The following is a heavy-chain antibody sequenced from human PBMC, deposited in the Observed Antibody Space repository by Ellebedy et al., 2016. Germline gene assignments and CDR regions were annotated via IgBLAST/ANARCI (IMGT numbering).Heavy chain of an antibody. D-gene: IGHD6-19*01. V-gene: IGHV4-59*01. J-gene: IGHJ4*02. Sequence: SETLSLXCSASGGSMSPYYWNWIRQPPGMGLEWLGCIYHTGGTNYNPSLESRITISLDTSKNQFSLRLTSVTAADTAVYYCAREQWQGTWGQGTLVTVSS. CDR2: IYHTGGT. CDR3: AREQWQGT. CDR1: GGSMSPYY.